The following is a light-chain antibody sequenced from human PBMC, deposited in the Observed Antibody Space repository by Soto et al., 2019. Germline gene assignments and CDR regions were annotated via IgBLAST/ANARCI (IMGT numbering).Light chain of an antibody. V-gene: IGKV3-11*01. CDR1: QSVSTY. Sequence: VMTQSPLSLPVTLGQPASISFRSSQSVSTYLAWYQQRPGQAPRLLIYDASYRATDIPPRFSGSGSGTDFTLTISSLEPEDFAVYYCQQRRSWPPTITFGQGTRLEIK. CDR3: QQRRSWPPTIT. J-gene: IGKJ5*01. CDR2: DAS.